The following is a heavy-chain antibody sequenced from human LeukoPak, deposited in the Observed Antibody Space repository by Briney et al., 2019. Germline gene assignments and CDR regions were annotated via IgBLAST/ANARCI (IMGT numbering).Heavy chain of an antibody. CDR1: GYTFTSYG. CDR3: ASGFYDILTGCQSLDY. Sequence: ASVKVSCKASGYTFTSYGISWVRQAPGQGLEWMGWISAYNGNTNYAQKFQGRVTMTTDTSTSTAYMELRSLRFDDTAVYYCASGFYDILTGCQSLDYWGQGTLVTVSS. V-gene: IGHV1-18*01. CDR2: ISAYNGNT. J-gene: IGHJ4*02. D-gene: IGHD3-9*01.